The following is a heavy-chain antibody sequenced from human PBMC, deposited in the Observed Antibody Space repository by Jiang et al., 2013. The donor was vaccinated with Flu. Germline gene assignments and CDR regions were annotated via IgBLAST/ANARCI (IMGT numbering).Heavy chain of an antibody. J-gene: IGHJ6*02. D-gene: IGHD5-12*01. CDR2: IYHSGST. CDR1: GYSISSGYY. V-gene: IGHV4-38-2*02. Sequence: GLVKPSETLSLTCTVSGYSISSGYYWGWIRQPPGKGLEWIGSIYHSGSTYYNPSLKSRVTISVDTSKNQFSLKLSSVTAADTAVYYCARDERKGGYDWFPSLSPPSYYYGMDVWGQGTTVTVSS. CDR3: ARDERKGGYDWFPSLSPPSYYYGMDV.